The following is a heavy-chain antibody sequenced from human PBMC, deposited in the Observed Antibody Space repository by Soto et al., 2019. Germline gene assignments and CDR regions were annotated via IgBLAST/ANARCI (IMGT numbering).Heavy chain of an antibody. D-gene: IGHD4-17*01. CDR2: INYLGST. V-gene: IGHV4-39*07. J-gene: IGHJ4*02. Sequence: SETLSLTCTVSGGSIGSSDYYWGWIRQPPEKGLEWIGYINYLGSTYYNPSLKSRVTISADTSKNQFSLKLNSVTAADTAVYYCAGATVPASRLSDLDSWGQGTRVTVSS. CDR1: GGSIGSSDYY. CDR3: AGATVPASRLSDLDS.